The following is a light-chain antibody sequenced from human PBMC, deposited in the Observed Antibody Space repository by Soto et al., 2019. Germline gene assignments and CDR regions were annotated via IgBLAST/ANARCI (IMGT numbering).Light chain of an antibody. V-gene: IGLV2-23*01. Sequence: QSALAQPASVSGSPGQSITISCTGTSSDVGAYNSVSWYQQHPHKAPQVIIYKGTQRPSGISNRFSGSTSGTVASLTISGRQADDEADYFCCSSAPESTYVFGTGTKLTVL. CDR3: CSSAPESTYV. CDR2: KGT. CDR1: SSDVGAYNS. J-gene: IGLJ1*01.